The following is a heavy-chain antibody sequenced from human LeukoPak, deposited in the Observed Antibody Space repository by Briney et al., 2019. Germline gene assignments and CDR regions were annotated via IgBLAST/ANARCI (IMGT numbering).Heavy chain of an antibody. Sequence: PGGSLRLSCAASGFTFSSYAMHWVRQAPGKGLEWVAVISYDGSNKYYADSVKGRFTISRDNAKNSLYLQMNSLRAEDTAVYYCARPLSVSGSYYGGYWGQGTLVTVSS. CDR3: ARPLSVSGSYYGGY. D-gene: IGHD1-26*01. V-gene: IGHV3-30*04. CDR1: GFTFSSYA. J-gene: IGHJ4*02. CDR2: ISYDGSNK.